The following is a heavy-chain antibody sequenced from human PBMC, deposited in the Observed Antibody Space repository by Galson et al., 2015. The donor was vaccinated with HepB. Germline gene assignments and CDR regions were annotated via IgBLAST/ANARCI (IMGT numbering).Heavy chain of an antibody. Sequence: SVKVSCKVSGYTLTELSMHWVRQAPGKGLEWMGGFDPEDGETIYAQKFQGRVTMTEDTSTDTAYMELSSLRSEDTAVYYCATGPRLLWFGELFPYYYYGMDVWGQGTTVTVSS. CDR3: ATGPRLLWFGELFPYYYYGMDV. D-gene: IGHD3-10*01. CDR2: FDPEDGET. V-gene: IGHV1-24*01. J-gene: IGHJ6*02. CDR1: GYTLTELS.